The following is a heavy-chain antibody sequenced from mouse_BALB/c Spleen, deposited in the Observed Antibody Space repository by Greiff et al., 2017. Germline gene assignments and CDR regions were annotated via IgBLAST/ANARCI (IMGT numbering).Heavy chain of an antibody. CDR1: GFSLTSYG. D-gene: IGHD2-4*01. J-gene: IGHJ3*01. CDR3: ARGTRITGWFAY. V-gene: IGHV2-9*02. CDR2: IWAGGST. Sequence: QVQLKESGPGLVAPSQSLSITCTVSGFSLTSYGVHWVRQPPGKGLEWLGVIWAGGSTNYNSALMSRLSISKDNSKSQVFLKMNSLQTDDTAMYYGARGTRITGWFAYWGQGTLVTVSA.